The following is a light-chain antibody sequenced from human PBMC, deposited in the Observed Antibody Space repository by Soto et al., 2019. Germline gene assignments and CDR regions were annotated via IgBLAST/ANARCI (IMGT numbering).Light chain of an antibody. CDR2: DAS. Sequence: EVVLTQSTATLSLSPGERATLSCRASQSVSSYLAWYQQKPGQAPRLLIYDASNRATGVPARFSGGGSGTDFTLTISSLEPEDFAVYYCQQRNPLPFGGGTKVDIK. V-gene: IGKV3-11*01. CDR3: QQRNPLP. CDR1: QSVSSY. J-gene: IGKJ4*01.